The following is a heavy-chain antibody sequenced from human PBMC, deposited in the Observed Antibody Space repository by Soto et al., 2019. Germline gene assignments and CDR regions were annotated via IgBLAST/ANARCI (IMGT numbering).Heavy chain of an antibody. Sequence: SGPTLVNPTQTLTLTCTFSGFSLSTSGMCVSWIRQPPGKALEWLALIDWDDDKYYSTSLKTRLTISKDTSKNQVVLTMTNMDPVDTATYYCARIEAAAGTRYYYGMDVWGQGTTVTVSS. V-gene: IGHV2-70*01. J-gene: IGHJ6*02. CDR1: GFSLSTSGMC. CDR3: ARIEAAAGTRYYYGMDV. D-gene: IGHD6-13*01. CDR2: IDWDDDK.